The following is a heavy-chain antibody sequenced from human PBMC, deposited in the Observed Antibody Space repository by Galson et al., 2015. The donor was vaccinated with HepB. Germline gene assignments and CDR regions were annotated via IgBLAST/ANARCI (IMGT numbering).Heavy chain of an antibody. J-gene: IGHJ5*02. V-gene: IGHV3-30-3*01. CDR3: ARDRLRILEWSPNWFDP. D-gene: IGHD3-3*01. CDR1: GFTFNTYP. CDR2: ISYDGTNK. Sequence: SLRLSCAASGFTFNTYPIHWVRQAPGKGLEWVAVISYDGTNKYYADSVKGRFTISRDNSKNTLYLQMNSLRAEDTAVYYCARDRLRILEWSPNWFDPWGQGTLVTVSS.